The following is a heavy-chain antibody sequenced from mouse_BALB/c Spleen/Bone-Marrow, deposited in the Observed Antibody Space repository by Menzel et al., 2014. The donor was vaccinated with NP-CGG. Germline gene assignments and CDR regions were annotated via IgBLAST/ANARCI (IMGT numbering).Heavy chain of an antibody. V-gene: IGHV5-6-3*01. CDR2: INSNGGST. CDR3: ARDYYGSSYAMDY. D-gene: IGHD1-1*01. J-gene: IGHJ4*01. Sequence: DVQLQESWGGLVQPGGSLKLSCAASGFTFSSYGMSWVRQTPDKRLELVATINSNGGSTYYPDSVKGRFTISRDNAKNTLYLQMSSLKSEDTAMYYCARDYYGSSYAMDYWGQGTSVTVSS. CDR1: GFTFSSYG.